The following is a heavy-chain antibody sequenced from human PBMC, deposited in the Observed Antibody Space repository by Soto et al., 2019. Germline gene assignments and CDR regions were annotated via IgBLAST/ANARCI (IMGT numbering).Heavy chain of an antibody. CDR3: ATSVGIAPTGEDGMDV. Sequence: QVQLVQSGAEVKKTGSSVKVSCKASGGTFSIYGFSWVRQAPGQGPEWIGGIIPIVTTPNYAQKFHGRVTIVADESTTTVYMELSSLKSEDTAVYYCATSVGIAPTGEDGMDVWGQGTSVTVSS. J-gene: IGHJ6*02. D-gene: IGHD2-8*02. CDR1: GGTFSIYG. V-gene: IGHV1-69*01. CDR2: IIPIVTTP.